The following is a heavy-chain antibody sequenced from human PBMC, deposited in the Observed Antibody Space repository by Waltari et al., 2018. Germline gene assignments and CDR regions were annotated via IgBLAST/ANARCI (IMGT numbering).Heavy chain of an antibody. CDR2: ITPNSGGT. J-gene: IGHJ4*02. Sequence: QVQLVQSGAEVKKPGASVKVSCKASGYTFTGYYMHWVRQAPGQGLGGCGWITPNSGGTNSAQKFQGRVTMTRDTSISTAYMELSRLRSDDTAVYYCARDPSTAMVTPDYWGQGTLVTVSS. D-gene: IGHD5-18*01. CDR3: ARDPSTAMVTPDY. V-gene: IGHV1-2*02. CDR1: GYTFTGYY.